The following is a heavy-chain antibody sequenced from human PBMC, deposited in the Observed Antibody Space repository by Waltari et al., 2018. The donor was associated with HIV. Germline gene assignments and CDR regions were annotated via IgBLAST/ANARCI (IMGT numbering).Heavy chain of an antibody. Sequence: QVQLVESGGGVVQPGRSLRLSCAASGFTFSRSAMHWVRQAPGKGLEWVAVISYDGSNKYYADSVKGRFTISRDNSKNTLYLQMNSLRAEDTAVYYCARGGGYSSSYYFDYWGQGTLVTVSS. J-gene: IGHJ4*02. V-gene: IGHV3-30-3*01. CDR3: ARGGGYSSSYYFDY. CDR2: ISYDGSNK. D-gene: IGHD5-12*01. CDR1: GFTFSRSA.